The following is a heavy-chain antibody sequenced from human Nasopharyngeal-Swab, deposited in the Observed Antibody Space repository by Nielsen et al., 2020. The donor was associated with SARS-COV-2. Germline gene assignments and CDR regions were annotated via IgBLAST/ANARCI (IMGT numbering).Heavy chain of an antibody. CDR1: GGTFSSYA. J-gene: IGHJ6*02. D-gene: IGHD7-27*01. CDR3: ASGRNNWGVYMYYYGMDV. V-gene: IGHV1-69*13. CDR2: IIPIFGTA. Sequence: SVKVSCKASGGTFSSYAISWVRQAPGQGLEWMGGIIPIFGTANYAQKFQGRVTITADESTSTAYMELSSLRSEDTAVYYCASGRNNWGVYMYYYGMDVWGQGTTVTVSS.